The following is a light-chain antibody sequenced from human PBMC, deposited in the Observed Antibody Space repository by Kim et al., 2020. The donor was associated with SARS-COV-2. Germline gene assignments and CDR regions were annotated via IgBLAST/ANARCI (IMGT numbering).Light chain of an antibody. CDR2: YKTDSNK. J-gene: IGLJ3*02. CDR1: SGISVAIYI. CDR3: AIWYSNTWV. V-gene: IGLV5-39*01. Sequence: FTCTFRSGISVAIYIIYWYQQKPERLPQFLFRYKTDSNKQQASGVPNRFSGSKDTSTNAGLLVISGLQSQDEADYYCAIWYSNTWVFGGGTQLTVL.